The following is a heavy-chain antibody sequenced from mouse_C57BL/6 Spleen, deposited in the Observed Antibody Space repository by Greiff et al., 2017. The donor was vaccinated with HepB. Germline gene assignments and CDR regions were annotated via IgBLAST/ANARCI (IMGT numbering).Heavy chain of an antibody. V-gene: IGHV3-5*01. D-gene: IGHD1-1*01. J-gene: IGHJ2*01. CDR3: AREKLLRYPYYFDY. Sequence: EVQGVESGPGLVKPSQTVFLTCTVTGISITTGNYRWSWIRQFPGNKLEWIGYIYYSGTITYNPSLTSRTTITRDTPKNQFFLEMNSLTAEDTATYYCAREKLLRYPYYFDYWGQGTTLTVSS. CDR2: IYYSGTI. CDR1: GISITTGNYR.